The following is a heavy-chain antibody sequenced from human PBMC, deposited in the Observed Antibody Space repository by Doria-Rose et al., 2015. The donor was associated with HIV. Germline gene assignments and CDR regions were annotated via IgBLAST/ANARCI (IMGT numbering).Heavy chain of an antibody. J-gene: IGHJ1*01. CDR2: INHGGST. D-gene: IGHD4-17*01. Sequence: QGKGLEWIGDINHGGSTNYNPSLKSRVTISLDMSKNQFSLKVTSVTAADTAVYYCARGPSDFGDYVAFQHWGQGTLVTVSS. CDR3: ARGPSDFGDYVAFQH. V-gene: IGHV4-34*01.